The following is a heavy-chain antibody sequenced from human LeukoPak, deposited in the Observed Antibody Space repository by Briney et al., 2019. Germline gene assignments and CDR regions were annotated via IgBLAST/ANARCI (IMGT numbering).Heavy chain of an antibody. J-gene: IGHJ4*02. CDR1: GGSISSGDYY. V-gene: IGHV4-30-4*01. D-gene: IGHD3-22*01. Sequence: SQTLSLTCTVSGGSISSGDYYWSWIRQPPGKGLEWIGYIYYSGSTYYNPSLMSRVTISVDTSTNQFSLKLSSVTAADTAVYYCARVRSSGYDFDYWGQGTLVTVSS. CDR3: ARVRSSGYDFDY. CDR2: IYYSGST.